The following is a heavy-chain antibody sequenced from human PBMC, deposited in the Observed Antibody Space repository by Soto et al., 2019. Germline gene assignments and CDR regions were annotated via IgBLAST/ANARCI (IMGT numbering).Heavy chain of an antibody. Sequence: EVQLLESGGALVQPGGSLRLSCAASGFTFSNYAMSWVRQAPGKGLEWVSSISGSGDITHNADSVKGRFTISRDNAKNTLYLQLNRLTGDDTAVYYCAKGGLHTGSCYEGYWGQGTLVTVSS. CDR1: GFTFSNYA. CDR2: ISGSGDIT. D-gene: IGHD6-13*01. V-gene: IGHV3-23*01. CDR3: AKGGLHTGSCYEGY. J-gene: IGHJ4*02.